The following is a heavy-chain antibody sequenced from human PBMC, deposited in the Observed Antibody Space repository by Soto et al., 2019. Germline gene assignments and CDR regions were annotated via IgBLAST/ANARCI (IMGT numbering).Heavy chain of an antibody. D-gene: IGHD3-10*01. CDR3: ARGAGSGKEDAFDI. CDR2: IGTAGDT. CDR1: GFTFSSYD. J-gene: IGHJ3*02. Sequence: QPGGSLRLSCAASGFTFSSYDMHWVRQATGKGLEWVSAIGTAGDTYYPGSVKGRFTISRENAKNSLYLQMDSLRAGDTAVYYCARGAGSGKEDAFDIWGQGTMVTVSS. V-gene: IGHV3-13*01.